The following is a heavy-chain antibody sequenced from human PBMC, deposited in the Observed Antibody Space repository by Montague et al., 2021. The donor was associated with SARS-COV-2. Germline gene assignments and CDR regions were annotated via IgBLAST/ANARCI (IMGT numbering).Heavy chain of an antibody. Sequence: SETLSLTCSVSGASMKSYYWTWVRQSLGKGLQWIGYTYYSGSTGYDPSLQSRLTMTVDTSKNQFTLRLMSVTAADSAVYYCARVEGMIGGITHFDYWGQGLPVTVSS. CDR1: GASMKSYY. CDR3: ARVEGMIGGITHFDY. D-gene: IGHD2-21*01. V-gene: IGHV4-59*01. J-gene: IGHJ4*02. CDR2: TYYSGST.